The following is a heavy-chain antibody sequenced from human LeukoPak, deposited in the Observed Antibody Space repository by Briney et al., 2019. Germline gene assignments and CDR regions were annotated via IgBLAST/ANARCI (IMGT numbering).Heavy chain of an antibody. J-gene: IGHJ4*02. CDR1: GFTFSSYA. CDR2: ISYDGSNK. D-gene: IGHD5-18*01. Sequence: GGSLRLSCASSGFTFSSYATSWVRQAPGKGLEWVAVISYDGSNKYYADSVKGRFTISRDNSKNTLYLQMNSPRAEDTAVYYCVEGGAARFDYWGQGTLVAVSS. CDR3: VEGGAARFDY. V-gene: IGHV3-30*18.